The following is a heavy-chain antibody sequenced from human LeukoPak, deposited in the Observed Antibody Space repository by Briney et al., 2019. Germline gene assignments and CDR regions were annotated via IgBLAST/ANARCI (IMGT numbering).Heavy chain of an antibody. J-gene: IGHJ4*02. CDR1: GGSISSSSFS. CDR2: IYSSGIT. Sequence: PSETLSLTCTVSGGSISSSSFSWGWIRQPPGKGLEWIGSIYSSGITYYSPSLKSRVTMSVDTSKNQFSLKLTSVTAADTAVYYCARHYKRNDYGDNIDNWGQGTLVTVSS. V-gene: IGHV4-39*01. CDR3: ARHYKRNDYGDNIDN. D-gene: IGHD4-17*01.